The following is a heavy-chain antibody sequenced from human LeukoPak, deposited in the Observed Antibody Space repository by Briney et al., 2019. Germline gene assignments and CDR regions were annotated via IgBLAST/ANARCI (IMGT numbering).Heavy chain of an antibody. CDR2: IIPIFGTA. CDR1: GGTFSSYA. V-gene: IGHV1-69*05. CDR3: AADVDYDSSGYPTDFDY. D-gene: IGHD3-22*01. J-gene: IGHJ4*02. Sequence: ASVKLSCKASGGTFSSYAISWVRQAPGQGLEWMGGIIPIFGTANYAQKFQERVTITRDMSTSTAYMELSSLRSEDTAVYYCAADVDYDSSGYPTDFDYWGQGTLVTVSS.